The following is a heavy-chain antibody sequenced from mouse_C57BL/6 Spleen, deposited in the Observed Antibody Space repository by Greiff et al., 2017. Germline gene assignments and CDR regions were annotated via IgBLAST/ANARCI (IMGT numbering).Heavy chain of an antibody. CDR2: INPNNGGT. CDR1: GYTFTDYN. V-gene: IGHV1-18*01. J-gene: IGHJ1*03. CDR3: ARLGLIKDWYFDV. Sequence: DVKLQESGPELVKPGASVKIPCKASGYTFTDYNMDWVKQSHGKSLEWIGDINPNNGGTIYNQKFKGKATLTVDKSSSTAYMELRSLTSEDTAVYYCARLGLIKDWYFDVWGTGTTVTVSS. D-gene: IGHD3-3*01.